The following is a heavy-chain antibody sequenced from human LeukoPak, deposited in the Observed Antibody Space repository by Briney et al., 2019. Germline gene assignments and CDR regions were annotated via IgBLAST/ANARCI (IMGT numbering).Heavy chain of an antibody. V-gene: IGHV3-30*03. CDR3: VRGATAVTRHLDY. J-gene: IGHJ4*02. CDR2: ISYDGSNK. CDR1: GFTFSSYG. D-gene: IGHD4-23*01. Sequence: GGSLGLSCAASGFTFSSYGMHWVRQAPGKGLEWVSVISYDGSNKYYADSVKGRFTISRDNSKSTLYLQMNSLRPEDTAVYYCVRGATAVTRHLDYWGQGTLVTVSA.